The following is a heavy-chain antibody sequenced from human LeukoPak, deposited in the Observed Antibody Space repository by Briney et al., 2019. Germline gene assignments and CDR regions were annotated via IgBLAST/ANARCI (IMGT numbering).Heavy chain of an antibody. CDR2: IYTSGST. D-gene: IGHD5-18*01. V-gene: IGHV4-61*02. Sequence: SETLSLTCTVSGGSISSGSYYWTWIRQPAGKGLEWIGRIYTSGSTNFNPSLKSRVSISLDTSQNQFSLKLGSVTAADTAVYYCARRLGTAMVDYWGQGTLVTVSS. J-gene: IGHJ4*02. CDR3: ARRLGTAMVDY. CDR1: GGSISSGSYY.